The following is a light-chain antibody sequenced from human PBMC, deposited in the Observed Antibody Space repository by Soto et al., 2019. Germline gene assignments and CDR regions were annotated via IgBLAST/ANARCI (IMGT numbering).Light chain of an antibody. J-gene: IGKJ4*01. V-gene: IGKV1-27*01. CDR3: QKYNSAPHT. CDR2: GAS. Sequence: LTQSPSSLSASVGDRVTITCRASQGISNHLAWYQQKPGKVPKLLIYGASTLQSGVPSRFSGSGSGTDFTLTISSLQPEDVATYYCQKYNSAPHTFGGGTKVDIK. CDR1: QGISNH.